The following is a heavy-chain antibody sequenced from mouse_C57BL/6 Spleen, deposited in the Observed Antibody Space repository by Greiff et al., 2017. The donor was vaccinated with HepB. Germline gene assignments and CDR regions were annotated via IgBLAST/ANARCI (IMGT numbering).Heavy chain of an antibody. CDR2: ISSGSSTI. Sequence: EVHLVESGGGLVKPGGSLKLSCAASGFTFSDYGMHWVRQAPEKGLEWVAYISSGSSTIYYADTVKGRFTISRDNAKNTLFLQMTSLRSEDTAMYYCASPGGNYPYAMDYWGPGTSVTVSS. J-gene: IGHJ4*01. V-gene: IGHV5-17*01. CDR3: ASPGGNYPYAMDY. D-gene: IGHD2-1*01. CDR1: GFTFSDYG.